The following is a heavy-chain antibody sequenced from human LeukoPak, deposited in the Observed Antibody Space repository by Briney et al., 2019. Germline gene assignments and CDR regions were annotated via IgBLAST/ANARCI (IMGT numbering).Heavy chain of an antibody. CDR3: ARLSITMVRGVDY. D-gene: IGHD3-10*01. CDR2: IWYDGSNK. V-gene: IGHV3-33*08. CDR1: GFTFSSYS. J-gene: IGHJ4*02. Sequence: GGSLRLSCAASGFTFSSYSMNWVRQAPGKGLEWVAVIWYDGSNKYYADSVKGRFTISRDNSKNTLYLQMNSLRAEDTAVYYCARLSITMVRGVDYRGQGTLVTVSS.